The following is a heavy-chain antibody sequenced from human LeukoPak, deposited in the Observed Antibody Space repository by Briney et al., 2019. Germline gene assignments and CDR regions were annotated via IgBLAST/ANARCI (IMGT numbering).Heavy chain of an antibody. V-gene: IGHV3-23*01. J-gene: IGHJ4*02. D-gene: IGHD2-2*01. CDR2: ISGSGGST. CDR3: AKDSCSSTSCHFDY. CDR1: GFTFSSYA. Sequence: PGGSLRLSCAASGFTFSSYAMSWVRQAPGKGLEWLSAISGSGGSTYYADSVKGRFTISRDNSKNTLYLQMSSLRAEDTAVYYCAKDSCSSTSCHFDYWGQGTLVTVSS.